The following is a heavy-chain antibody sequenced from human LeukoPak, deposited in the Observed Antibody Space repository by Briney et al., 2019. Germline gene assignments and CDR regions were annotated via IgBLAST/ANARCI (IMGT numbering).Heavy chain of an antibody. D-gene: IGHD6-19*01. J-gene: IGHJ5*02. Sequence: GASVKVSCNASGYSFTSYDINWVRQAPGQGLEWMGWINPNSGGTNYAQKFQGRVTMTRDTSISTAYMELSRLRSDDTAVYYCARVAVQRPWFDPWGQGTLVTVSS. CDR2: INPNSGGT. V-gene: IGHV1-2*02. CDR1: GYSFTSYD. CDR3: ARVAVQRPWFDP.